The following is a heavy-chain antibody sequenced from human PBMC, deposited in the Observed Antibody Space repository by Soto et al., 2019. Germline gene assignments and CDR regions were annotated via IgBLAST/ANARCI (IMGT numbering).Heavy chain of an antibody. V-gene: IGHV3-33*01. CDR3: ARAQRDYYDSSVEDPYYYYYGMDV. CDR2: IWYDGSNK. D-gene: IGHD3-22*01. CDR1: GFTFSSYG. J-gene: IGHJ6*02. Sequence: GGSLRLSCAASGFTFSSYGMHWVRQAPGKGLEWVAVIWYDGSNKYYADSVKGRFTISRDNSKNTLYLQMNSLRAEDTAVYYCARAQRDYYDSSVEDPYYYYYGMDVWGQGTTVTVSS.